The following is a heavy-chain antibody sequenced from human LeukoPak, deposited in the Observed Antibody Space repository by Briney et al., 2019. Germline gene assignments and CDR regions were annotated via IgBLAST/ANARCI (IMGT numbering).Heavy chain of an antibody. V-gene: IGHV3-21*01. Sequence: KPGGSLRLSCAASGFTFSSYSMNWVRQAPGKGLEWVSSISSSSSYIYYADSVKGRFTISRDNAKNSLYLQMNSLRAEDTAVYYCARDPYSGYDKRVHYFDYWGQGTLVTVSP. CDR3: ARDPYSGYDKRVHYFDY. CDR1: GFTFSSYS. CDR2: ISSSSSYI. D-gene: IGHD5-12*01. J-gene: IGHJ4*02.